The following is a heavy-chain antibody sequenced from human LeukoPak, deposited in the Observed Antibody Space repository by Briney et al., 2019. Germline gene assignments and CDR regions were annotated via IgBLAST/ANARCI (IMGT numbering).Heavy chain of an antibody. Sequence: GGSLRLSCAASGFTFSSYSMNWVRQAPGKGLDWVSSISSSSSYIYYADSVKGRFTISRDNAKNSLYLQMNSLRAEDTAVYYCARDRSAVAASFDYWGQGTLVTVSS. J-gene: IGHJ4*02. CDR2: ISSSSSYI. CDR3: ARDRSAVAASFDY. V-gene: IGHV3-21*01. D-gene: IGHD2-15*01. CDR1: GFTFSSYS.